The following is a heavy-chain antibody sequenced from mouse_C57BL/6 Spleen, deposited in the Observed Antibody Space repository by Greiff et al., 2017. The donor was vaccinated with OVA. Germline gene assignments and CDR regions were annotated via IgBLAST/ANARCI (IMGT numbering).Heavy chain of an antibody. Sequence: QVQLQQSGAELVKPGASVKISCKASGYAFSSYWMNWVKQRPGKGLEWIGQIYPGDGDTNYNGKFKGKATLTADKSSSTAYMQLSSLTSEDSAVYFCARNYYGLYYFDYWGQGTTRTVSS. CDR2: IYPGDGDT. D-gene: IGHD1-1*01. V-gene: IGHV1-80*01. CDR3: ARNYYGLYYFDY. J-gene: IGHJ2*01. CDR1: GYAFSSYW.